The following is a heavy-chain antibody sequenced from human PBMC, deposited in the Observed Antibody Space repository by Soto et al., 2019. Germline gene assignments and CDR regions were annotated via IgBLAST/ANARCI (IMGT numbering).Heavy chain of an antibody. CDR3: AKARVRIVGANSFDY. D-gene: IGHD1-26*01. J-gene: IGHJ4*02. CDR2: ISDDGDKR. CDR1: GFTFSNYG. V-gene: IGHV3-30*18. Sequence: GGSLRLSCVGSGFTFSNYGMHWVRQPPGKGLEWVALISDDGDKRYYADSVRGRLIISRDNSEDTLYLQMNSLGPDDTAVYFCAKARVRIVGANSFDYWGQGTPVTVSS.